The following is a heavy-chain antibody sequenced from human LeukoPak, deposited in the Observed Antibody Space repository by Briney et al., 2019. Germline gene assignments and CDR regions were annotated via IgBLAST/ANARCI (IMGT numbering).Heavy chain of an antibody. CDR3: ARFDYDLWSGAEY. V-gene: IGHV1-2*06. CDR2: INPNTGDT. J-gene: IGHJ4*02. Sequence: GASVKVSCKASGYTFTGYYLEWVRQAPGQGLEWLGRINPNTGDTNFARKFQGRVTMTRDTSISTAYMALSRLRSGDTAMYYCARFDYDLWSGAEYWGQGTPVTVSS. CDR1: GYTFTGYY. D-gene: IGHD3-3*01.